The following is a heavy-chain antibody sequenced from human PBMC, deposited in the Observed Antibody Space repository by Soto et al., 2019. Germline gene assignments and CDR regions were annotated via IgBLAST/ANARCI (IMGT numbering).Heavy chain of an antibody. CDR1: GDSISSGDYY. J-gene: IGHJ6*02. Sequence: SETLSLTCTVSGDSISSGDYYWSWIRQHPGKGLEWIGYIYYSGSTYYNPSLKSRVTISLDTSKNQFSLKLGSVTAAGTAVYYCASDRYSGYNSGVYYYYYGMDVWGQGTTVTVSS. D-gene: IGHD5-12*01. CDR3: ASDRYSGYNSGVYYYYYGMDV. V-gene: IGHV4-31*03. CDR2: IYYSGST.